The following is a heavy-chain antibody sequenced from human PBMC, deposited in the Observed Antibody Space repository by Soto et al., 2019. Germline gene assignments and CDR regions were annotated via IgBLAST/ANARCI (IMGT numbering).Heavy chain of an antibody. V-gene: IGHV4-34*01. J-gene: IGHJ6*02. CDR1: GGSFSGYY. Sequence: KPSETLSLTCAVYGGSFSGYYWSWIRQPPGKGLEWIGEINHSGSTNYNPSLKSRVTISVDTSKNQFSLKLSSVTAADTAVYYCARGLRFLEWFYGMDVWGQGTTVTVSS. CDR2: INHSGST. CDR3: ARGLRFLEWFYGMDV. D-gene: IGHD3-3*01.